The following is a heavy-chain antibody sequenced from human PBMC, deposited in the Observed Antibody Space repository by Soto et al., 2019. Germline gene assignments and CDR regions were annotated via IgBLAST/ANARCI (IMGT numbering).Heavy chain of an antibody. Sequence: GGSLRLSCAASGFTFSSYAMSWVRQAPGKGLEWVAAISGSGGSTYYADSVKGRFTISRDNSKNTLYLQMNSLRAEDTAVYYCAKDFRSCVKLEPDPNFDYWGQGTLVTVSS. CDR2: ISGSGGST. V-gene: IGHV3-23*01. J-gene: IGHJ4*02. CDR1: GFTFSSYA. CDR3: AKDFRSCVKLEPDPNFDY. D-gene: IGHD1-1*01.